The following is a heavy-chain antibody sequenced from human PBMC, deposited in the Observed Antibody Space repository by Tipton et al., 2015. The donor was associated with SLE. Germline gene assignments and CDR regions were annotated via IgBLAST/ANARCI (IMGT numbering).Heavy chain of an antibody. CDR2: IYSGGST. D-gene: IGHD1-26*01. Sequence: GSLRLSCAASGFTVSSNYMSWVRQAPGKGLEWVSVIYSGGSTYYADSVKGRFTISRDNSKSTLYLQMNSLRAEDTAVYYCARDPRMGSHDAFDIWGQGTMVTVSS. CDR1: GFTVSSNY. J-gene: IGHJ3*02. V-gene: IGHV3-66*02. CDR3: ARDPRMGSHDAFDI.